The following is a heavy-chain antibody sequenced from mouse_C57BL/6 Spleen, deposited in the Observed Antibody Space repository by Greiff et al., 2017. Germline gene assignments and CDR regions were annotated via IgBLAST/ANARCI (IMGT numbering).Heavy chain of an antibody. CDR3: AREWDYYGSSYVGFAY. CDR2: IDPSDSYT. V-gene: IGHV1-69*01. Sequence: QVQLKQPGAELVMPGASVKLSCKASGYTFTSYWMHWVKQRPGQGLEWIGEIDPSDSYTNYNQKFKGKSTLTVDKSSSTAYMQLSSLTSEDSAVYYCAREWDYYGSSYVGFAYWGQGTLVTVSA. D-gene: IGHD1-1*01. J-gene: IGHJ3*01. CDR1: GYTFTSYW.